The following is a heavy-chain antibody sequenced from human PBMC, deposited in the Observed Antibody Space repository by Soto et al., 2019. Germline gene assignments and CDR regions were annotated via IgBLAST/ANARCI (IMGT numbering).Heavy chain of an antibody. CDR1: GGSFSDYY. V-gene: IGHV4-34*01. CDR2: INHSGST. J-gene: IGHJ4*02. CDR3: ARTGHLFDY. Sequence: QVQLQQWGAGLLKPSETLSLTCAVYGGSFSDYYWSWIRQPPGKGLEWIGEINHSGSTNYNPSHTSRVTISVDASKNQFSLKLSSMTAADTAVYYCARTGHLFDYWGQGISVTVSS.